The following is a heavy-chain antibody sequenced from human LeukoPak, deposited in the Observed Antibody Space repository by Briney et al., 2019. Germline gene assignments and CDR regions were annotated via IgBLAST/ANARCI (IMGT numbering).Heavy chain of an antibody. CDR3: ARSSSSGWAIDY. D-gene: IGHD6-19*01. V-gene: IGHV4-34*01. Sequence: KPSETLSLTCAVYGGSFSGYYWSWIRQPPGKGLEWIGEINHSGSTNYNPSLKSRVTISVDKSKNQFSLKLSSVTAADTAVYYCARSSSSGWAIDYWGQGTLVTVSS. CDR2: INHSGST. CDR1: GGSFSGYY. J-gene: IGHJ4*02.